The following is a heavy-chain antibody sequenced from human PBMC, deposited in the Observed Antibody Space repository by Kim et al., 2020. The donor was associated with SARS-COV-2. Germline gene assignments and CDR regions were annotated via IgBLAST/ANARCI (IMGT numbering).Heavy chain of an antibody. Sequence: KGRFTISRDNSKNTLYLQMNSLRVEDTAVYYCARAGPYYGSGSFPDYFDYWGQGTLVTVSS. CDR3: ARAGPYYGSGSFPDYFDY. J-gene: IGHJ4*02. V-gene: IGHV3-30*01. D-gene: IGHD3-10*01.